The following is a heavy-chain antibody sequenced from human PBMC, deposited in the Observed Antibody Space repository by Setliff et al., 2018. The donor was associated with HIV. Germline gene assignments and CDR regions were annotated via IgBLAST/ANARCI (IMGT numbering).Heavy chain of an antibody. J-gene: IGHJ3*02. V-gene: IGHV1-18*01. Sequence: ASVKVSCKSSGYTFTNYGFTWVRQAPGQGLEWMGWISAYNGNTNFAHKLQGRVTMTTDTSTNTAYMELRSLRSDDTAVYYCARAGYYDSSGYYRLGAFDIWGQGTMVTVSS. CDR3: ARAGYYDSSGYYRLGAFDI. CDR1: GYTFTNYG. CDR2: ISAYNGNT. D-gene: IGHD3-22*01.